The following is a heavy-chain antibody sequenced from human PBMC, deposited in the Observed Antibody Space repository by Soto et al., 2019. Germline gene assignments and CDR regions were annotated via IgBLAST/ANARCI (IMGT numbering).Heavy chain of an antibody. Sequence: SETLSLTCTVSGGSISSYYWSWIRQPPGKGLEWIGYIDYSGSTNYNPSLKSRVTISVDTSKNQFSLKLSSVTAADTAVYYCARDRGVGATGYYYGMDVWGQGTTVTVSS. CDR2: IDYSGST. V-gene: IGHV4-59*01. CDR1: GGSISSYY. CDR3: ARDRGVGATGYYYGMDV. D-gene: IGHD1-26*01. J-gene: IGHJ6*02.